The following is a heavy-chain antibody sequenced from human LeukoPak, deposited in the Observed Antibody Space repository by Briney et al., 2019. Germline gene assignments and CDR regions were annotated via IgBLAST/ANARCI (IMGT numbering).Heavy chain of an antibody. CDR3: ARQQPATVGGNWFDP. CDR2: INPNSGGT. CDR1: GYTFAGYY. Sequence: GASVKVSCKASGYTFAGYYMHWVRQAPGQGLEWMGWINPNSGGTNYAQKFQGRVTMTRDTSISTAYMELSRLRSDDTAVYYCARQQPATVGGNWFDPWGQGTLVTVSS. V-gene: IGHV1-2*02. D-gene: IGHD1-26*01. J-gene: IGHJ5*02.